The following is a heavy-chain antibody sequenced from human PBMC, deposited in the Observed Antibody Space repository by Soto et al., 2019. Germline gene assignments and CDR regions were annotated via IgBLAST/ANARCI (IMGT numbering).Heavy chain of an antibody. V-gene: IGHV1-18*03. CDR1: GYTFTNYG. Sequence: QVQLVQSGAEVKKPGASVKVSCKASGYTFTNYGISWVRQAPGQGLGWMGWISAYNGNTNYVKKLQGRVSMTTDTATSTAYMELRILRSDEMAVYYCARDQYYYDSNGYGAPDAFDFWGQRTMVTVSS. D-gene: IGHD3-22*01. J-gene: IGHJ3*01. CDR2: ISAYNGNT. CDR3: ARDQYYYDSNGYGAPDAFDF.